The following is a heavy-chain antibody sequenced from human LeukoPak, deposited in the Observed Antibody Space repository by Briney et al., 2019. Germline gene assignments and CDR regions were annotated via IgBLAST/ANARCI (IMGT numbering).Heavy chain of an antibody. CDR3: ARGLTPPLLWFGEIVVDYGMDV. V-gene: IGHV3-48*04. Sequence: GGSLRLSCAASGFTFSSYSMNWVRQAPGKGLEWVSYISSSGSTIYYADSVKGRFTISRDNAKNSLYLQMNSLRAEDTAVYYCARGLTPPLLWFGEIVVDYGMDVWGQGTTVTVSS. CDR2: ISSSGSTI. CDR1: GFTFSSYS. D-gene: IGHD3-10*01. J-gene: IGHJ6*02.